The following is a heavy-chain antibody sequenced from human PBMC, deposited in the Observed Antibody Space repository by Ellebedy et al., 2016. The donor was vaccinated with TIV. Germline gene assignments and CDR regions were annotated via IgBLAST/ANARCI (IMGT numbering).Heavy chain of an antibody. V-gene: IGHV3-30*04. Sequence: PGGSLRLSCAASGFTFSSSILHWVRQAPGKGLEWVALISPDGRDKQYGDSVKGRSTISRDNSKNTLYLQMNSLRAEDTAVYYCAKVGGRDGYSPFDSWGQGTLVTVSS. D-gene: IGHD5-24*01. CDR2: ISPDGRDK. CDR1: GFTFSSSI. CDR3: AKVGGRDGYSPFDS. J-gene: IGHJ4*02.